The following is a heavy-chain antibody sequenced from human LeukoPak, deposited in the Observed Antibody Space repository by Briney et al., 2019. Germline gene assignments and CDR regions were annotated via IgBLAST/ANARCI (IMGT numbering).Heavy chain of an antibody. CDR3: VKEDRKSGYDPLDY. Sequence: GGSLRLSCAASGFTFSSYAMHWVRQAPGSGLESVSGISSNGGSTYYADFVKGRFTISRDNSKNTLYLQMSSLRAEDTAVYYCVKEDRKSGYDPLDYWGQGTLVTVSS. J-gene: IGHJ4*02. V-gene: IGHV3-64D*06. D-gene: IGHD5-12*01. CDR1: GFTFSSYA. CDR2: ISSNGGST.